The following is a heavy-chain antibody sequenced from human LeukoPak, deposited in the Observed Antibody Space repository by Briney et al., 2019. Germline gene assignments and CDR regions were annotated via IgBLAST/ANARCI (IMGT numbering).Heavy chain of an antibody. Sequence: ASVKVSCKASGYTFINHDINWMRQATGQGLEWMGWMNSNSGNTGYAQKFQGRVTMTRDTSKSTAYMELSSLRSEDTAVYYCAREEEDGYNYVVAFDIWGQGTMVTVSS. D-gene: IGHD5-24*01. J-gene: IGHJ3*02. CDR1: GYTFINHD. V-gene: IGHV1-8*01. CDR2: MNSNSGNT. CDR3: AREEEDGYNYVVAFDI.